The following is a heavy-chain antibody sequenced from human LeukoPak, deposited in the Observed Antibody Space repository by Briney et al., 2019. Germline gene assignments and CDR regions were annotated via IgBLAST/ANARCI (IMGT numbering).Heavy chain of an antibody. J-gene: IGHJ6*04. D-gene: IGHD2-15*01. CDR2: IYSGGRT. CDR1: GFTFSDYY. CDR3: ARYCSGGSCFYGMDV. Sequence: AGGSLRLSCAASGFTFSDYYMSWIRQAPGKGLEWVSVIYSGGRTYYADSVKGRFTISRDNSKNTLYLQMNSLRAEDTAVYYCARYCSGGSCFYGMDVWGKGTTVTVSS. V-gene: IGHV3-53*01.